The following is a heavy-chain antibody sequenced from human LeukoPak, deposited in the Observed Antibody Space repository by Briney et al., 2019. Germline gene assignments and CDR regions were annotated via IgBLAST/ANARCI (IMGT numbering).Heavy chain of an antibody. D-gene: IGHD6-13*01. V-gene: IGHV3-49*03. Sequence: PGGSLRVYCTASGFTFGDYAMSWFRQAPGKGLEWVGFIRSKAYGGTTEYAASVKGRFTISRDDSKSIAYLQMNSLKTEDTAVYYCTREGRTSSSWYKGIDYWGQGTLVTVSS. CDR2: IRSKAYGGTT. CDR3: TREGRTSSSWYKGIDY. J-gene: IGHJ4*02. CDR1: GFTFGDYA.